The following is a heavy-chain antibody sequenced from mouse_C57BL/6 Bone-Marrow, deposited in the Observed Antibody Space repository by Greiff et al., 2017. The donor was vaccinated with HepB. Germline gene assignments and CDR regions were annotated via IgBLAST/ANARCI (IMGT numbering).Heavy chain of an antibody. Sequence: DVMLVESGGGLVKPGGSLKLSCAASGFSFSSYAMSWVRQTPEKRLEWVAPISDGGSYTYYPDNVKGRFTISRDNAKNNLYLQMSHLKSEDTAMYYCASPAYYREAWFAYWGQGTLVTVSA. CDR1: GFSFSSYA. V-gene: IGHV5-4*03. J-gene: IGHJ3*01. CDR2: ISDGGSYT. CDR3: ASPAYYREAWFAY. D-gene: IGHD2-14*01.